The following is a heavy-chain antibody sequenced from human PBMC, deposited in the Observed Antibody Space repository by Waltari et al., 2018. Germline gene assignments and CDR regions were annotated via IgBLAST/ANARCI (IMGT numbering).Heavy chain of an antibody. D-gene: IGHD2-2*01. CDR2: VHHSGKT. V-gene: IGHV4-4*02. Sequence: QVQLQESGQGLVKPSGTLSLTCAVSGDSISGNYWWGWVRQSPEKGLEWIGQVHHSGKTHYNPSLQSRVTISLYKPKNQFSLNLNSVTAADTAVYYCAGDRAIGLFFDYWGRGTLVTVSS. CDR1: GDSISGNYW. J-gene: IGHJ4*02. CDR3: AGDRAIGLFFDY.